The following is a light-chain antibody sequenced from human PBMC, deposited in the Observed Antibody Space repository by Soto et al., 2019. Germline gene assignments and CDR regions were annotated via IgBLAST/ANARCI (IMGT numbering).Light chain of an antibody. J-gene: IGKJ3*01. CDR3: QQSYDPPFT. CDR1: QSISTH. Sequence: DIQMTQSPSSLSASVGDRVTITCRASQSISTHLNWYQQKPGKAPKLLIYTTSSLQSGVPSRFSGGGSGTDFTLTISNLQPEDFATYYCQQSYDPPFTFGPGTKVDI. V-gene: IGKV1-39*01. CDR2: TTS.